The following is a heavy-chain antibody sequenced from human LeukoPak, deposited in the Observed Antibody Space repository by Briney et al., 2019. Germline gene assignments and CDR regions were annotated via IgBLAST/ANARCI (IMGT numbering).Heavy chain of an antibody. CDR3: ARMYCSSSTCYTDAFDF. Sequence: QPGGSLRLSCAASGFTFSSYWMSWVRQAPGKGLEWVANIKQDGSEKYYVASVKGRFTISRDNAKNSVYLQMNSLRAEDTAVYYCARMYCSSSTCYTDAFDFWGQGTVVTVSS. CDR2: IKQDGSEK. CDR1: GFTFSSYW. J-gene: IGHJ3*01. D-gene: IGHD2-2*02. V-gene: IGHV3-7*01.